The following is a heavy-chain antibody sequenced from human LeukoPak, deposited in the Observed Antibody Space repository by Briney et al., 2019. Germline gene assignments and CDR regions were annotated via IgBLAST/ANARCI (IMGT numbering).Heavy chain of an antibody. Sequence: ASVKVSCKASGYTFTSHGISWVRQAPGQGLEWMGWIRPYDDNTNYAQKLQGRVTMTTDTSTSTAYMELRSLRSDDTAVYFCARGPYGFWSGSPRSFDPWGQGTLVTVSS. CDR3: ARGPYGFWSGSPRSFDP. CDR2: IRPYDDNT. V-gene: IGHV1-18*01. D-gene: IGHD3-3*01. J-gene: IGHJ5*02. CDR1: GYTFTSHG.